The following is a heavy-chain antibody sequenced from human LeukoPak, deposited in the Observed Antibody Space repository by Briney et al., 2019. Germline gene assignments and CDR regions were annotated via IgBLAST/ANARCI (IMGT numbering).Heavy chain of an antibody. CDR1: GGSIASTIHY. CDR2: MYYSGTT. Sequence: SETLSLTCAVSGGSIASTIHYWAWIRQPPGKGLEWIGSMYYSGTTYYNPSIKSRVTISVDTSKNQFSLKLSSVTAADTAVYYCARGIIVGATWGENDNWFDPWGQGTLVTVSS. V-gene: IGHV4-39*07. CDR3: ARGIIVGATWGENDNWFDP. D-gene: IGHD1-26*01. J-gene: IGHJ5*02.